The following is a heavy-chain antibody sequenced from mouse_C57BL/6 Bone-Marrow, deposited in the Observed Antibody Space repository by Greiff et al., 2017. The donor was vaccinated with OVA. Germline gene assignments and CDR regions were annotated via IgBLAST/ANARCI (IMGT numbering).Heavy chain of an antibody. CDR1: CYTFTSYG. CDR3: ARSHYGGFFAY. D-gene: IGHD1-1*02. Sequence: QVQLKESGAELARPGASVTLSCKASCYTFTSYGISWVTQRTGPGLEWIGEIYPISGNTYYNEKFKGKATLTADKSSSTAYMELRSLTSEDSAVYFCARSHYGGFFAYWGQGTLVTVSA. CDR2: IYPISGNT. V-gene: IGHV1-81*01. J-gene: IGHJ3*01.